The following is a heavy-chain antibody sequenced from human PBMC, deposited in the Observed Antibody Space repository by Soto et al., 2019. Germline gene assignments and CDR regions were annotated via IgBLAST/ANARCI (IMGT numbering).Heavy chain of an antibody. V-gene: IGHV4-39*01. D-gene: IGHD5-12*01. CDR3: AGEDGYNTNFDY. CDR1: GGSISSSSYY. Sequence: PSETLSLTCTVSGGSISSSSYYWGWIRQPPGKGLEWIGSIYYSGSTYYNPSLKSRVTISVDTSKNQFSLKLSSVTAADTAVYYCAGEDGYNTNFDYWGQGTLVTVSS. J-gene: IGHJ4*02. CDR2: IYYSGST.